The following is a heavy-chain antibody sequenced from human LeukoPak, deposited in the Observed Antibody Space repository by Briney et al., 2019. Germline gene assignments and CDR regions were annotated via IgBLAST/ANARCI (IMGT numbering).Heavy chain of an antibody. CDR2: INHSGST. V-gene: IGHV4-34*01. CDR1: GGSFSGYY. Sequence: SETLSLTCAVYGGSFSGYYWSWIRQPPGKGLEWIGEINHSGSTNYNPSLKSRVTISVDTSKNQFSLKLSSVTAADTALYYCARDRAPYCSSTSCYQGHDYWGQGTLVTVSS. CDR3: ARDRAPYCSSTSCYQGHDY. J-gene: IGHJ4*02. D-gene: IGHD2-2*01.